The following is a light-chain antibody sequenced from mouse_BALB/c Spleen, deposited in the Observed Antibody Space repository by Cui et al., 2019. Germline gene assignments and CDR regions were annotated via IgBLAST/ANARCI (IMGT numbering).Light chain of an antibody. CDR1: QGISNY. Sequence: DIQMTQITSSLCASLGDRIPISCSASQGISNYLNWYQQKPDGTIKLLIYYTSSLHSGVPSRFGGSGSGTDYSLTISNLEPEDIATYYCQQYSKLPYTFGSGTKLEIK. CDR3: QQYSKLPYT. J-gene: IGKJ4*01. V-gene: IGKV10-94*01. CDR2: YTS.